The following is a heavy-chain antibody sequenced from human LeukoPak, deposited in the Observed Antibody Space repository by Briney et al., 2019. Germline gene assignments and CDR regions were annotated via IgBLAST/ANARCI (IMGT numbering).Heavy chain of an antibody. Sequence: ASVKVSCKASGYTFTGYYMHWVRQAPGQGLEWMGWINPNSGGTNYAQKFQGRVTMTRDTSISTAYMELSRLRSDDTAVYYCAREHDPTRSGWFQDYYYSGMDVRGRGTTVTVSS. J-gene: IGHJ6*02. CDR2: INPNSGGT. CDR1: GYTFTGYY. V-gene: IGHV1-2*02. CDR3: AREHDPTRSGWFQDYYYSGMDV. D-gene: IGHD6-19*01.